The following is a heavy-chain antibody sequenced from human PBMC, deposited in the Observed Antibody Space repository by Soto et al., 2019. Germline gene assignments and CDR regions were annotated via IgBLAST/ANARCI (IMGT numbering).Heavy chain of an antibody. V-gene: IGHV5-10-1*01. J-gene: IGHJ6*02. D-gene: IGHD6-13*01. CDR1: GYTFTTYW. CDR3: ARSFDSSSPYGMAV. Sequence: TRESLRISCKGSGYTFTTYWINWVRQMPGKGLEWMGRIDPSDSYTKYSPSFQGHVITSADKSISTAYLHWSSLKASDTAIYYCARSFDSSSPYGMAVRGQRTTVIVSS. CDR2: IDPSDSYT.